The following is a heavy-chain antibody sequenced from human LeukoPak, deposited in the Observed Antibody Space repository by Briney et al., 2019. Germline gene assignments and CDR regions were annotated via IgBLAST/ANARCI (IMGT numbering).Heavy chain of an antibody. Sequence: SETLSLTCTVSGGSISSSSYYWGWIRQPPGKGLEWIGSIYYSGSTYYNPSLKSRVTISVDTSKNQFSLKLSSVTAEDTAVYYCARAAGDYFDYWGQGTLVTVSS. CDR2: IYYSGST. J-gene: IGHJ4*02. V-gene: IGHV4-39*07. CDR3: ARAAGDYFDY. CDR1: GGSISSSSYY.